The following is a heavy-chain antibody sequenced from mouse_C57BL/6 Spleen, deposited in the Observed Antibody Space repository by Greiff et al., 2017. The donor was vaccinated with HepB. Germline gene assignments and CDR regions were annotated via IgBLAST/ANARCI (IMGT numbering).Heavy chain of an antibody. CDR3: TRVYDYDVGAWFAY. Sequence: EVQGVESGEGLVKPGGSLKLSCAASGFTFSSYAMSWVRQTPEKRLEWVAYISSGGDYIYYADTVKGRFTISRDNARNTLYLQMSSLKSEDTAMYYCTRVYDYDVGAWFAYRGQGTLVTVSA. CDR1: GFTFSSYA. D-gene: IGHD2-4*01. J-gene: IGHJ3*01. V-gene: IGHV5-9-1*02. CDR2: ISSGGDYI.